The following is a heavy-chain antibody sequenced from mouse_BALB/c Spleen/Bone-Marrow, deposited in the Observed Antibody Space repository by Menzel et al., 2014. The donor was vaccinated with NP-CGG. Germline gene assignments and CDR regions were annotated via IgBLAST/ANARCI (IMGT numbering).Heavy chain of an antibody. V-gene: IGHV1-80*01. CDR3: AFGKYDLDY. Sequence: VQLQQSGAELVRPGSSVKISCKVSGYAFSSYWMHWVKQRPGQGLEWIGQIYPGDGDTNYSGKFKGKATLTADESSSTAYMQLSSLTSEESTVYFCAFGKYDLDYWGQGTTHTVSS. J-gene: IGHJ2*01. CDR1: GYAFSSYW. D-gene: IGHD2-1*01. CDR2: IYPGDGDT.